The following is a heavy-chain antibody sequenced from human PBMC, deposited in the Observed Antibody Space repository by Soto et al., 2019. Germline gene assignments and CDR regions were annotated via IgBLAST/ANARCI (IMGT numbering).Heavy chain of an antibody. CDR2: IYPGDSDT. J-gene: IGHJ6*02. CDR1: GYSFTSYW. CDR3: AILGATLVLDYYYGMDV. D-gene: IGHD6-13*01. V-gene: IGHV5-51*01. Sequence: GESLKISCKGSGYSFTSYWIGWVRQMPGKGLEWMGIIYPGDSDTRYSPSFQGQVTISADKSISTAYLQWSSLKASDTAMYYCAILGATLVLDYYYGMDVWGQGTTVTVSS.